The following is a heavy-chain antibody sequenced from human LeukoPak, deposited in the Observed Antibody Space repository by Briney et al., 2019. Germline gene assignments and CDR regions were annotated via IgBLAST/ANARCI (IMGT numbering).Heavy chain of an antibody. V-gene: IGHV3-48*03. J-gene: IGHJ4*02. D-gene: IGHD1-26*01. Sequence: GGSLRLSCVASGFTFTDYEINWVRQAPGKGLEWISYISTSGRTMYYADSVKGRFTISRDNAKNSVYLQMSNLRAEDTAVYYCAREVNYSNMRWEHFDDWGQGTLVTVSS. CDR2: ISTSGRTM. CDR3: AREVNYSNMRWEHFDD. CDR1: GFTFTDYE.